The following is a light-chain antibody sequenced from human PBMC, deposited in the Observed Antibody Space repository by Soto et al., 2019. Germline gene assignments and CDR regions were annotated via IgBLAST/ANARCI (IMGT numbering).Light chain of an antibody. CDR3: QQYHNWPSWT. V-gene: IGKV1D-13*01. Sequence: AIQLTQSPSSLSASVGDRVTITCRASQDISSWVAWYQQKPGKAPNLLIYDASTLHSGVPSRFSGGGSGTDFTLTISSLQPEDFAVYHCQQYHNWPSWTFGQGTKVDIK. CDR2: DAS. J-gene: IGKJ1*01. CDR1: QDISSW.